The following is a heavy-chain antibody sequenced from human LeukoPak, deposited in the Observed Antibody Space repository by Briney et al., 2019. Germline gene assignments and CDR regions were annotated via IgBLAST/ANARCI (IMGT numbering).Heavy chain of an antibody. Sequence: ASVKVSCKTSGYTFSSSGISWVRQAPGQGLEWMGWISAYNGDTNYTQKLQGRVTMTTDTSTSTAYMELRGLSSDDTAVYYCASSLMVRGVIKTPYYYGLDVWGQGTTVTVPS. V-gene: IGHV1-18*01. CDR1: GYTFSSSG. CDR2: ISAYNGDT. J-gene: IGHJ6*02. D-gene: IGHD3-10*01. CDR3: ASSLMVRGVIKTPYYYGLDV.